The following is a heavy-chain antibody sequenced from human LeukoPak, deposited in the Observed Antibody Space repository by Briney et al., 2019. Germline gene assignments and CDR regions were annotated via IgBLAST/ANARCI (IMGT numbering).Heavy chain of an antibody. CDR3: ARDRIQGYNWNYHAPNGRETN. Sequence: PGGSLGLSCAASGFTFSSYAMSWVRQAPGKGLEWVSAISGSGGSTYYADSVKGRFTISRDNSKNTLYLQMNSLRAEDTAVYYCARDRIQGYNWNYHAPNGRETNWGQGTLVTVSS. J-gene: IGHJ4*02. V-gene: IGHV3-23*01. D-gene: IGHD1-7*01. CDR1: GFTFSSYA. CDR2: ISGSGGST.